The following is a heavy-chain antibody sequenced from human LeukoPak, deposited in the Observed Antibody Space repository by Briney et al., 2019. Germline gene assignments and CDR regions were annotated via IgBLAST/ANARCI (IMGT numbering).Heavy chain of an antibody. Sequence: GGSLRLSCAASGFTFSSYWMHWVRQAPGKGLMWVSRINSDGSITNYADSVKGRFTISRDNSKNTLYLQMNSLRAEDTAVYYCARDLLEWYFDYWGQGTLVTVSS. V-gene: IGHV3-74*01. CDR1: GFTFSSYW. D-gene: IGHD3-3*01. J-gene: IGHJ4*02. CDR3: ARDLLEWYFDY. CDR2: INSDGSIT.